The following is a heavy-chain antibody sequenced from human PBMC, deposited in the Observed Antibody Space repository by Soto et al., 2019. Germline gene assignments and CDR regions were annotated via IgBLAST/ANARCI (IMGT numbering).Heavy chain of an antibody. CDR2: ISDGGERT. J-gene: IGHJ4*02. D-gene: IGHD3-3*01. V-gene: IGHV3-23*01. CDR3: AKRDTIFGVADFDY. Sequence: GGSLRLSCVASGFTFSDYVMSWVRQVPGKGLEWVSSISDGGERTDYRDSVKGRFTISRDNSKNTLYLQMNSLRAEDTAVYYCAKRDTIFGVADFDYWGQGTLVTVSS. CDR1: GFTFSDYV.